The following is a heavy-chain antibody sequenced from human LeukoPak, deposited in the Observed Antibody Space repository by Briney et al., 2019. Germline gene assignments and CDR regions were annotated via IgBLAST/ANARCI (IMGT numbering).Heavy chain of an antibody. CDR3: ACSRLYYYDSSGYPDQTDY. D-gene: IGHD3-22*01. CDR1: GGSISSGDYY. CDR2: IHTSGST. J-gene: IGHJ4*02. Sequence: SETLSLTCTVSGGSISSGDYYWSWIRQPAGKGLEWIGRIHTSGSTNYNPSLKSRVTMSVDTSKNQFSLKLSSVTAADTAVYYCACSRLYYYDSSGYPDQTDYWGQGTLVTVSS. V-gene: IGHV4-61*02.